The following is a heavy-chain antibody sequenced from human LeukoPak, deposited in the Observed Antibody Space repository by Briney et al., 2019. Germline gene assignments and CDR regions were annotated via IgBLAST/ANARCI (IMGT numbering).Heavy chain of an antibody. CDR3: SGSLWGFAYYFDF. V-gene: IGHV4-31*03. CDR1: GGSINSGGYY. J-gene: IGHJ4*02. D-gene: IGHD3-10*01. CDR2: IYYSGTT. Sequence: PSQTLSLTCTVSGGSINSGGYYWSWIRQPPGKGLEWIGYIYYSGTTYYNPSLKSRVTISVDTSKNQFSLNLSSVTAADTSVYYWSGSLWGFAYYFDFWGQGTLVTVSS.